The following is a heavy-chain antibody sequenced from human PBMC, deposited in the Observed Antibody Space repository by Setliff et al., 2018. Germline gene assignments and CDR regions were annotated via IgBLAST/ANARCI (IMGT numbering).Heavy chain of an antibody. Sequence: PGGSLRLSCAASGFTFSSFWMSWVRQTPGKGLEWVANINQDGSGKYYVDSVKGRFTISRDNAKNSLSLQMNSLRAEDTSVYYCASATGYWGQGTLVTVSS. V-gene: IGHV3-7*01. CDR1: GFTFSSFW. CDR2: INQDGSGK. CDR3: ASATGY. J-gene: IGHJ4*02.